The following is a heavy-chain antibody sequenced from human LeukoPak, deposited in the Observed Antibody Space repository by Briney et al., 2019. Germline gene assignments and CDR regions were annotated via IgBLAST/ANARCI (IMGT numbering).Heavy chain of an antibody. J-gene: IGHJ2*01. CDR3: AKVAGSRYFDI. V-gene: IGHV4-4*07. CDR1: GGSVSTYY. Sequence: SETLSLTCTVSGGSVSTYYGSWIRQPAGKGLEWIGRFYSSGSTSYNPSLKSRVSMSIDTSKNQFSLNLTSVTAADTAVYYCAKVAGSRYFDIWGRRTLVTVSS. D-gene: IGHD6-19*01. CDR2: FYSSGST.